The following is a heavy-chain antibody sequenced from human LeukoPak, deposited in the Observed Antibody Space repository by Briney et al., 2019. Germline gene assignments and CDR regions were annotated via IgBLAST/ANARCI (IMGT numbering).Heavy chain of an antibody. CDR2: INAYNGDT. D-gene: IGHD3-9*01. J-gene: IGHJ4*02. CDR3: ARSTYYDILTGYYPDY. V-gene: IGHV1-18*01. CDR1: GYIFTSYG. Sequence: GASVKVSCKASGYIFTSYGISWVRQAPGQGLEWMGWINAYNGDTNYAQKFQGRVTMTTDTSTSTAYMELRSLRSDDTAVYYCARSTYYDILTGYYPDYWGQGTLVTVSS.